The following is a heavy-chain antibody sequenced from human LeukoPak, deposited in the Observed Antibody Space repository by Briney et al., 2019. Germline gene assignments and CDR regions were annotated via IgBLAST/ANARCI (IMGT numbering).Heavy chain of an antibody. J-gene: IGHJ4*02. Sequence: PGGSLRLSCAASGSTLSSYEMNWVRQAPGKGLEWVSYISSSGSTMYYADSVKGRFTISRDNAKNSLYLQMDSLRAEDTAVYYCARIGSGNWGQGTQVTVSS. CDR2: ISSSGSTM. D-gene: IGHD6-25*01. CDR1: GSTLSSYE. V-gene: IGHV3-48*03. CDR3: ARIGSGN.